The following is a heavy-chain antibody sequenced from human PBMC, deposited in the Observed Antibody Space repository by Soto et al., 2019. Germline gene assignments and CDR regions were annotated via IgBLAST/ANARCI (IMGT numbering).Heavy chain of an antibody. J-gene: IGHJ4*02. CDR1: VFTFSSYG. CDR3: AKDPEYRTSSLRNYFEY. Sequence: GGSLRLSCAASVFTFSSYGMRWVRQAPGKGLEWVAVILYDGSEKWFADSVRGRFTISRDNSKNTLYLQMNSLRAEDTAMYYCAKDPEYRTSSLRNYFEYWGQGTAVTVSS. CDR2: ILYDGSEK. D-gene: IGHD6-6*01. V-gene: IGHV3-30*18.